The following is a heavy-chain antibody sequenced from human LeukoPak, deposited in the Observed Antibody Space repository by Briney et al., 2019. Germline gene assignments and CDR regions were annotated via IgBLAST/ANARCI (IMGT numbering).Heavy chain of an antibody. CDR3: ARGRSAGSGWSFDY. D-gene: IGHD6-19*01. CDR2: ISGGGDST. CDR1: GFTFRSSP. Sequence: PGGSLRLSCAASGFTFRSSPMSWVRQAPGKGLEWVSGISGGGDSTSYADSVKGRFAISRDNSKNTLYLQMNSLRAEDTAVYYCARGRSAGSGWSFDYWGQGTLVTVSS. V-gene: IGHV3-23*01. J-gene: IGHJ4*02.